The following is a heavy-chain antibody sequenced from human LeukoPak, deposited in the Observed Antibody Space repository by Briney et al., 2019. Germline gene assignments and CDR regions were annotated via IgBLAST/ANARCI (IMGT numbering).Heavy chain of an antibody. D-gene: IGHD6-13*01. CDR3: AKDTPIAAAGTTLGYYFDY. Sequence: GGSLRLSCAVSGFTFDDYSMHWVRQAPGKGLEWVGLISWDGGSTYYADCVKGRFTIYSDTSKNSLSMQMNSLRAEDTALYYCAKDTPIAAAGTTLGYYFDYWGQGTLVTVSS. J-gene: IGHJ4*02. CDR1: GFTFDDYS. CDR2: ISWDGGST. V-gene: IGHV3-43D*03.